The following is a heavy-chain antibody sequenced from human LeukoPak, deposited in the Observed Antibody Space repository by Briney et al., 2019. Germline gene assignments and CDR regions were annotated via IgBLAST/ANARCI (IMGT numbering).Heavy chain of an antibody. CDR3: VSGSGYYHRYFDY. CDR1: GFTFSSYS. Sequence: GGSLRLSCAASGFTFSSYSMNWVRQAPGKGLEWVSAISGSGGSTYYADSVKGRFTISRDNSKNTLYLQMNSLRAEDTAVYYCVSGSGYYHRYFDYWGQGTLVTVSS. J-gene: IGHJ4*02. CDR2: ISGSGGST. V-gene: IGHV3-23*01. D-gene: IGHD3-3*01.